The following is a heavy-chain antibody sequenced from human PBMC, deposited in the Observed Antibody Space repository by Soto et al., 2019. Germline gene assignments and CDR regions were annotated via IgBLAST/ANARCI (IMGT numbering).Heavy chain of an antibody. CDR3: ASEGAKQDYYGMDV. V-gene: IGHV1-69*13. J-gene: IGHJ6*02. Sequence: SVKVSCKASGGTFSSYAISWVRQAPGQGLEWMGGIIPIFGTANYAQKLQGRVTITADESTSTAYMELSSLRSEDTAVYYCASEGAKQDYYGMDVWGQGTTVTVSS. CDR2: IIPIFGTA. CDR1: GGTFSSYA. D-gene: IGHD1-26*01.